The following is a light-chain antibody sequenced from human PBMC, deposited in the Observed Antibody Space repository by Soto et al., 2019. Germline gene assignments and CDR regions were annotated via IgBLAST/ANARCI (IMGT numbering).Light chain of an antibody. V-gene: IGLV2-8*01. J-gene: IGLJ2*01. CDR3: SSYAGSNFVV. Sequence: QSALTQPPSASGSPGQSVTISCTGTSSDVGGYNYVSWYQQHPGKAPKFMIYEVSKRPSGVPDRFSGSKSGNTASLTVSGLQAEDEAVYYCSSYAGSNFVVFGGGTKVTVL. CDR1: SSDVGGYNY. CDR2: EVS.